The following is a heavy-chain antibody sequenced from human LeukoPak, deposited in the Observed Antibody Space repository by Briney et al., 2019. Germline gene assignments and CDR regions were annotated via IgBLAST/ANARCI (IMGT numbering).Heavy chain of an antibody. Sequence: SAVKVSCKASGYTFNSDDIHWVGQARGQELEWMGWMNPMSGNTEYAQQFQGSVTMSTNTYLSTAHTEVRRRGSEETAVYLCWKEITIHYKWFHPWGQGTLVTVSS. V-gene: IGHV1-8*01. CDR2: MNPMSGNT. J-gene: IGHJ5*02. CDR1: GYTFNSDD. D-gene: IGHD3-9*01. CDR3: WKEITIHYKWFHP.